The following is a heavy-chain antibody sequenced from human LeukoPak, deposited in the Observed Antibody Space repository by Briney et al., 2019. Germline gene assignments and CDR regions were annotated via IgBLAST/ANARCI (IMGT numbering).Heavy chain of an antibody. V-gene: IGHV3-30-3*01. CDR2: ISYDGGNK. J-gene: IGHJ3*01. Sequence: GGSLRLSCAASGFTFRSHAMHWVRQAPGKGLEWGGVISYDGGNKDYADSVKGRFTISRDNSKNTLYLQMNSLRAEDTAVYYCARSAGDPHASDFWGQGTMVIVSS. D-gene: IGHD4-17*01. CDR3: ARSAGDPHASDF. CDR1: GFTFRSHA.